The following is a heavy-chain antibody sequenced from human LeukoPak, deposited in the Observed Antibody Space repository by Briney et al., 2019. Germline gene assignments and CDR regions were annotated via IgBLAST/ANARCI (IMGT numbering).Heavy chain of an antibody. CDR1: GYTFTSYD. J-gene: IGHJ5*02. Sequence: APVKVSCKASGYTFTSYDINRVRQATGQGLEWMGWMNPNSGNTGYAQKFQGRVTMTRNTSISTAYMELSSLRSEDTAVYYCARVPTYDFWSGYYTYNWFDPWGQGTLVTVSS. CDR3: ARVPTYDFWSGYYTYNWFDP. CDR2: MNPNSGNT. D-gene: IGHD3-3*01. V-gene: IGHV1-8*01.